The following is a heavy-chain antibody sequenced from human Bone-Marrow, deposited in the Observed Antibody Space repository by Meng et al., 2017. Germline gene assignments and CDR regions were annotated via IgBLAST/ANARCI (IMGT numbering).Heavy chain of an antibody. D-gene: IGHD2-8*01. CDR3: ARQTVLRKWGMDF. V-gene: IGHV3-7*01. CDR1: GFTFSSYW. CDR2: IKQDGSEK. J-gene: IGHJ6*02. Sequence: GGSLRLSCAASGFTFSSYWMSWVRQAPGKGLEWVANIKQDGSEKYYVDSVKGRFTISRDNAKNSLYLQMNSLRAEDTAVYYCARQTVLRKWGMDFWGQGTTVTVSS.